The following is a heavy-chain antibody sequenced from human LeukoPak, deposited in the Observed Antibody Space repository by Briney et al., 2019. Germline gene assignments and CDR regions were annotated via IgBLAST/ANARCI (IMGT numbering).Heavy chain of an antibody. CDR1: GYSISSGYY. Sequence: PSETLSLTCTVSGYSISSGYYWDWIRQPPGKGLEWIGSIYHSGNTYYNPSLKSRVTISVDTSKNQFSLKLTSVTAADTAVYYCARDSRWRGWFDPWGQGTLVTVSS. CDR3: ARDSRWRGWFDP. D-gene: IGHD4-23*01. J-gene: IGHJ5*02. CDR2: IYHSGNT. V-gene: IGHV4-38-2*02.